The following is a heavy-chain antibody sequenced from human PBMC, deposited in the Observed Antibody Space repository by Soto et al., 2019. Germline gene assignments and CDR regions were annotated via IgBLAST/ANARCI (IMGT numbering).Heavy chain of an antibody. D-gene: IGHD3-3*01. CDR2: IIPIYGAA. Sequence: QVQLVQSGAEVKKPGSSVKVSCTASGGTFTRFAFSWVRQAPGQGLEWLGGIIPIYGAANYGEKFQGRVTITADRSMRTAYMQLSSLRSDDTAFYYCAMSSAYDCWIGHHLDVWGQGTSVTVSS. J-gene: IGHJ6*02. V-gene: IGHV1-69*06. CDR1: GGTFTRFA. CDR3: AMSSAYDCWIGHHLDV.